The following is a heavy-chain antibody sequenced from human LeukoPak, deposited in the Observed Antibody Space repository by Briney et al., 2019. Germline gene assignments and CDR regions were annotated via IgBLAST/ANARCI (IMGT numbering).Heavy chain of an antibody. CDR3: TTDEDWNYARKDV. CDR2: TVSEIDGGTT. D-gene: IGHD1-7*01. J-gene: IGHJ6*02. CDR1: GFTFNYAW. Sequence: GGPLRLSCAASGFTFNYAWMSWVRQVPGKGLEWVGQTVSEIDGGTTDYATPVKGRFTISRDDSKSTLYLQMNSLKIEDTAVYYCTTDEDWNYARKDVWGQGATVIVSS. V-gene: IGHV3-15*04.